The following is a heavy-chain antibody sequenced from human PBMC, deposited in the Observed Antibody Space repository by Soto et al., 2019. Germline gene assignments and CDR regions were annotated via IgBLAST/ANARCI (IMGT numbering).Heavy chain of an antibody. CDR1: GFTFSSYA. Sequence: QVQLVESGGGVVQPGRSLRLSCAASGFTFSSYAMHWVRQAPGKGLEWVAVISYDGSNKYYADSVKGRFTISRDNSKNTLYVQMNSRRAGDTPVYYCAAIQPNYWGRGTLVTVSS. CDR2: ISYDGSNK. J-gene: IGHJ4*02. V-gene: IGHV3-30-3*01. D-gene: IGHD5-18*01. CDR3: AAIQPNY.